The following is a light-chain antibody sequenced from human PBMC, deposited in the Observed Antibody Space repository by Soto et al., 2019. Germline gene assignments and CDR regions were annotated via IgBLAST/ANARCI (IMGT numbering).Light chain of an antibody. J-gene: IGKJ5*01. CDR3: QQRFT. CDR2: DVS. Sequence: DIMLTQSPATLSLSLGERATLSCRASQSVSSYLAWYQLKPGQAPRLLIYDVSNRATGIPARFSGSGSGTDFTLTISSLEPEDFAVYYCQQRFTFGQGTRLEIK. CDR1: QSVSSY. V-gene: IGKV3-11*01.